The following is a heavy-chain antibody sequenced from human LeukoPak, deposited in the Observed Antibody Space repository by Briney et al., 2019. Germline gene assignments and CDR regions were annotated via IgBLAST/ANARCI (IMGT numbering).Heavy chain of an antibody. Sequence: PSETLSLTCAVSGYSISSGYYWGWIRQPPRKGLEWIGSIYHSGSTYYNPSLKSRVTISVDTSKNQFSLKLSSVTAADTAVYYCARHPTYQYCSSTSCQRAPFDYWGQGTPVTVSS. J-gene: IGHJ4*02. CDR1: GYSISSGYY. CDR3: ARHPTYQYCSSTSCQRAPFDY. V-gene: IGHV4-38-2*01. D-gene: IGHD2-2*01. CDR2: IYHSGST.